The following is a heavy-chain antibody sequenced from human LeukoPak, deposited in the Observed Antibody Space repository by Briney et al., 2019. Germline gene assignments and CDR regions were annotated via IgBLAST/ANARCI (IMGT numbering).Heavy chain of an antibody. CDR3: ARNNYDRIGFYYDY. CDR2: VSDDGNKK. Sequence: GSLRLSCVASGFTSSHYAIHWVRQAPGKGLEWVTIVSDDGNKKYYADSVKGRFTVSRDISKNTVYMQINSLRAEDTDLYYCARNNYDRIGFYYDYWGRGTLVTVSS. V-gene: IGHV3-30*03. CDR1: GFTSSHYA. J-gene: IGHJ4*02. D-gene: IGHD3-22*01.